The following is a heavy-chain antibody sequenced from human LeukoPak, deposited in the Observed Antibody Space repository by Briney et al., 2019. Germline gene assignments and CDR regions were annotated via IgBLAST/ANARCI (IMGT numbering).Heavy chain of an antibody. CDR3: ARPEAVGGHAFDY. D-gene: IGHD6-19*01. V-gene: IGHV1-2*02. Sequence: ASVKVSCKASGYTFTDYSMHWVRQAPGQGLEWMGWMNPNSGGTNYAQKFQGRVTMTRDTSISTAYMELSRLTSDDTAVYHCARPEAVGGHAFDYWGQGTLVTVSS. CDR1: GYTFTDYS. J-gene: IGHJ4*02. CDR2: MNPNSGGT.